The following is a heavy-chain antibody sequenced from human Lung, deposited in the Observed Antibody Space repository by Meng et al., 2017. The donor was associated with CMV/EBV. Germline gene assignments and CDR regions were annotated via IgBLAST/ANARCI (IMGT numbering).Heavy chain of an antibody. D-gene: IGHD2-2*01. CDR1: SISSSNW. Sequence: SISSSNWWSWVRQPPGKGLEWIGEIYHSGSTNYNPSLKSRVTISVDKSKNQFSLKLSSVTAADTAVYYCARDFSDIVVVPAAMGGFDPWGQGTLVTVSS. V-gene: IGHV4-4*02. CDR2: IYHSGST. J-gene: IGHJ5*02. CDR3: ARDFSDIVVVPAAMGGFDP.